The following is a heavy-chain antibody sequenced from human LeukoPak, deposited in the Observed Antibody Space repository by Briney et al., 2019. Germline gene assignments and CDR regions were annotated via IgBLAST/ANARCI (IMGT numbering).Heavy chain of an antibody. CDR2: INPSGGST. D-gene: IGHD2-2*01. CDR1: GYTFTSYY. Sequence: VASVKVSCKASGYTFTSYYMHWVRQAPGQGLEWMGIINPSGGSTSYAQKFQGRVTMTRDTSTSTVYMELSSLRSEDTAAYYCARTTYCSSTSCHDAFDIWGQGTMVTVSS. V-gene: IGHV1-46*01. CDR3: ARTTYCSSTSCHDAFDI. J-gene: IGHJ3*02.